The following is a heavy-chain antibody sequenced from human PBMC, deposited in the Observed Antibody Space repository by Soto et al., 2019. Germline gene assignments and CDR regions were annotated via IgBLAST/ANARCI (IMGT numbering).Heavy chain of an antibody. Sequence: GESLKISCAASGFTFSSYSMNWVRQAPGKGLEWVSSISSSSSYIYYADSVKGRFTISRDNAKNSLYLQMNSLRAEDTAVYYCARGAYCGGDCYSYYFDYWGQGTPVTVSS. V-gene: IGHV3-21*01. J-gene: IGHJ4*02. D-gene: IGHD2-21*02. CDR2: ISSSSSYI. CDR1: GFTFSSYS. CDR3: ARGAYCGGDCYSYYFDY.